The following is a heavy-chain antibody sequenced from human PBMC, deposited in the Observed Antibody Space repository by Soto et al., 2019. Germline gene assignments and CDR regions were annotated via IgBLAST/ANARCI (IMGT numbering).Heavy chain of an antibody. CDR2: IKQDGSEK. D-gene: IGHD3-22*01. CDR3: ARLMPTYYDSSGYFGNSEYYFDY. J-gene: IGHJ4*02. CDR1: GFTFSSYW. V-gene: IGHV3-7*01. Sequence: GGSLRLSCAASGFTFSSYWMSWVRQAPGKGLEWVANIKQDGSEKYYVDSVKGRFTISRDNAKNSLYLQMNSLRAEDSAVYYCARLMPTYYDSSGYFGNSEYYFDYWGQGTLVTVSS.